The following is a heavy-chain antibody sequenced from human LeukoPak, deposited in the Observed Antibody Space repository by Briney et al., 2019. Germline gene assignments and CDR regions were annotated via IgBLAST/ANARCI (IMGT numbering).Heavy chain of an antibody. V-gene: IGHV1-18*01. CDR3: ARAHGDYCFDY. Sequence: ASVKVSRKASGYTFNNNGISWVRQAPGQGLEWMGWISGYNGNTNYAQKLQGRVTMTRDTSTSTAYMELRSLRSDDTAVYYCARAHGDYCFDYWGQGTLVTVSS. J-gene: IGHJ4*02. CDR1: GYTFNNNG. CDR2: ISGYNGNT. D-gene: IGHD4-17*01.